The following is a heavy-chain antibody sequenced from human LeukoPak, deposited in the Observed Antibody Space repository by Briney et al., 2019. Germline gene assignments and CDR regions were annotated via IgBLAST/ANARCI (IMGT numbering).Heavy chain of an antibody. CDR1: GYTFTSYG. J-gene: IGHJ6*02. D-gene: IGHD3-9*01. Sequence: GASVTVSCKASGYTFTSYGISWVRQAPGPGLEWMGWISAYNGNTNYAQKLQGRVTMTTDTSTSTAYMELRSLRSDDTAVYYCARAETLRYFDWLPNYYYGMDVWGQGTTVTVSS. CDR2: ISAYNGNT. CDR3: ARAETLRYFDWLPNYYYGMDV. V-gene: IGHV1-18*01.